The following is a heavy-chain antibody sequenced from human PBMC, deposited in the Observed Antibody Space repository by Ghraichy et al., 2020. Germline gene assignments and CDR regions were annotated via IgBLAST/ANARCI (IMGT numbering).Heavy chain of an antibody. J-gene: IGHJ4*02. Sequence: SETLSLTCAVYGGSFSGYYWSWIRQPPGKGLEWIGEINHSGSTNYNPSLKSRVTISVDTSKNQFSLKLSSVTAADTAVYYCATEGDYGDYWGQGTLVTVSS. CDR2: INHSGST. CDR1: GGSFSGYY. V-gene: IGHV4-34*01. D-gene: IGHD4-17*01. CDR3: ATEGDYGDY.